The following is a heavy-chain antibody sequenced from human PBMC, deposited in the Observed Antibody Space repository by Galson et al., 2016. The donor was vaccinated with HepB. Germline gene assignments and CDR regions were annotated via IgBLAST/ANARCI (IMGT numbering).Heavy chain of an antibody. Sequence: SLRLSCAASGFTFSPYNMNWVRQTPEKGLEWVSFISDSGTNIHYADSVKGRFTISRDNAENSLFLQMNSLRDEDTAMYYCARYVMGTWLYGFDLWGQGTMVTVSS. V-gene: IGHV3-48*02. CDR3: ARYVMGTWLYGFDL. CDR2: ISDSGTNI. J-gene: IGHJ3*01. D-gene: IGHD5-12*01. CDR1: GFTFSPYN.